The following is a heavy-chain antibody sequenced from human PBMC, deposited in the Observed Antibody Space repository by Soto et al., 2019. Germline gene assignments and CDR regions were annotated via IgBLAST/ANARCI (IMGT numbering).Heavy chain of an antibody. V-gene: IGHV3-21*01. D-gene: IGHD4-4*01. CDR1: GCTLSSYA. CDR3: ARDSKNRQEGMDV. Sequence: GGSLRLSCVASGCTLSSYAFSWVRQAPGKGLEWVSSISVIGDHTFYADSVKGRFTISRDNAKNSLFLELTSLRADDTAVYFCARDSKNRQEGMDVWGQGTTVIVSS. J-gene: IGHJ6*02. CDR2: ISVIGDHT.